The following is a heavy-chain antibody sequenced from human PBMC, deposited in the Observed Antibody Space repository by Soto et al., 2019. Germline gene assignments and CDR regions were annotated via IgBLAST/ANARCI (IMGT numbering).Heavy chain of an antibody. CDR2: IYYSGST. D-gene: IGHD1-1*01. Sequence: PSETLSLTYTVSGGSISSYYWSWIRQPPGKGLEWIGYIYYSGSTNYNPPLKSRVTISVDTSKNQFSLKLSSVTAADTAVYYCASHERDAFDIWGQGTMVTVSS. V-gene: IGHV4-59*08. CDR1: GGSISSYY. J-gene: IGHJ3*02. CDR3: ASHERDAFDI.